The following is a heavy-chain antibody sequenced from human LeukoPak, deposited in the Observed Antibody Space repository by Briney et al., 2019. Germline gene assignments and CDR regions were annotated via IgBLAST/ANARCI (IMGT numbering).Heavy chain of an antibody. CDR3: ARGARAGYNLEPFDY. CDR2: IYYSGST. Sequence: SETLSLTCTVSGGSMSSYYWSWIRQPPGKGLKWIGYIYYSGSTKYNPSLKSRVTISVDTSKNQFSLKLSSVTAADTAVYYCARGARAGYNLEPFDYWGQGTLVTVSS. V-gene: IGHV4-59*08. J-gene: IGHJ4*02. CDR1: GGSMSSYY. D-gene: IGHD5-24*01.